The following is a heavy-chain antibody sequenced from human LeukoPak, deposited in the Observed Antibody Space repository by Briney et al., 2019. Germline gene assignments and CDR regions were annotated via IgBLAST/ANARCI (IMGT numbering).Heavy chain of an antibody. CDR1: GFTFSNAW. D-gene: IGHD3-22*01. CDR3: TTVTPTYYYDSSGYPDAFDI. CDR2: IKSKTDGGTT. J-gene: IGHJ3*02. Sequence: GGSLRLSCAASGFTFSNAWMSWVRQAPGKGLEWVGRIKSKTDGGTTDYAAPVKGRFTISRDDSKNTLYLQMNSLKTEDTAVYYCTTVTPTYYYDSSGYPDAFDIRGQGTMVTVSS. V-gene: IGHV3-15*01.